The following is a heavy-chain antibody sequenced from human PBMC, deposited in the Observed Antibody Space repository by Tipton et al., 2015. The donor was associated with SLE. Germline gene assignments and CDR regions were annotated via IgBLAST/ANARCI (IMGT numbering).Heavy chain of an antibody. CDR1: GGTFSSYA. D-gene: IGHD5-24*01. CDR3: ARDPMATIQKAFDI. Sequence: QLVQSGPEVKKPGSSVKVSCKASGGTFSSYAISWVRQAPGQGLEWMGGIIPIFGTANYAQKFQGRVTITADESTSTAYMELSSLRSEDTAVYYCARDPMATIQKAFDIWGQGTMVTVSS. CDR2: IIPIFGTA. J-gene: IGHJ3*02. V-gene: IGHV1-69*01.